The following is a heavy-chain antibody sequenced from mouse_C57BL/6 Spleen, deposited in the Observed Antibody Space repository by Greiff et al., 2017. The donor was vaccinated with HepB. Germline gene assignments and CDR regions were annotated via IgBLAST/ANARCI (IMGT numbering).Heavy chain of an antibody. V-gene: IGHV1-50*01. CDR1: GYTFTSYW. J-gene: IGHJ1*03. CDR2: IDPSDSYT. CDR3: ARDGSSPWYFDV. D-gene: IGHD1-1*01. Sequence: VKQSCKASGYTFTSYWMQWVKQRPGQGLEWIGEIDPSDSYTNYNQKFKGKATLTVDTSSSTAYMQLSSLTSEDSAVYYCARDGSSPWYFDVWGTGTTVTVSS.